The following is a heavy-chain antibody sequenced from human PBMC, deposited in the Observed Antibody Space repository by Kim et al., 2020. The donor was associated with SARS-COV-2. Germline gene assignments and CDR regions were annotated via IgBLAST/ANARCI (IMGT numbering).Heavy chain of an antibody. CDR3: AKDTYCSSTSCYTGLYYYYYGMDV. CDR1: GFTFSSYG. Sequence: GGSLRLSCAASGFTFSSYGMHWVRQAPGKGLEWVAVISYDGSNKYYADSVKGRFSISRDNSKNTLYLQMNSLRAEDTAVIYCAKDTYCSSTSCYTGLYYYYYGMDVWGQGTTVTVSS. CDR2: ISYDGSNK. D-gene: IGHD2-2*02. V-gene: IGHV3-30*18. J-gene: IGHJ6*02.